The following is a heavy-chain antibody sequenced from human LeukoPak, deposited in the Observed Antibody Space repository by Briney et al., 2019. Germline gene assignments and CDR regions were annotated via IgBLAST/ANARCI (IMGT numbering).Heavy chain of an antibody. CDR2: FYTGGAT. Sequence: GGSLRRSCAVSGFTVSSNHMIWIRQAPGKGLEWVATFYTGGATFYPDSVRGRFIISRDSSKNTLFLQMTSLKPEDTAFYYCARARRCGLDNDYGACFDCWGQGTLVTVS. J-gene: IGHJ4*02. CDR3: ARARRCGLDNDYGACFDC. V-gene: IGHV3-53*01. CDR1: GFTVSSNH. D-gene: IGHD4-17*01.